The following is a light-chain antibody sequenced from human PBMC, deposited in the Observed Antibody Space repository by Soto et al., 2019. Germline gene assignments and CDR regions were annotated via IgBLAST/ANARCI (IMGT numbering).Light chain of an antibody. CDR3: QSYDTRLSAVV. CDR1: SSNIGAGYA. V-gene: IGLV1-40*01. Sequence: QSVLTQPPSVSGAPGQRLTIACTGSSSNIGAGYAVHWHQHLPGRAPKLLVYGDNNRPSGVPDRFSGSESGTSAYLTITGLQAEDEAHYYCQSYDTRLSAVVFDGGTKLTVL. CDR2: GDN. J-gene: IGLJ2*01.